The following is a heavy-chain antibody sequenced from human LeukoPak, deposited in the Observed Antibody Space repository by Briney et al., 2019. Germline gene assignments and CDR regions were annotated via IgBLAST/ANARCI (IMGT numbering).Heavy chain of an antibody. CDR2: IIPIFGTA. CDR3: ARDRPTYDSSGYYSYGFDY. Sequence: GASVKVSCKASGGTFSSYAISWVRQAPGQGLEWMGGIIPIFGTANYAQKFQGWVTMTRDTSISTAYMELSRLRSDDTAVYYCARDRPTYDSSGYYSYGFDYWGQGTLVTVSS. D-gene: IGHD3-22*01. CDR1: GGTFSSYA. V-gene: IGHV1-69*05. J-gene: IGHJ4*02.